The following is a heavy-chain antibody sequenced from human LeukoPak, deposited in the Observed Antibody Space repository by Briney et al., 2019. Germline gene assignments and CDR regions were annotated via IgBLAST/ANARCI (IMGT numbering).Heavy chain of an antibody. CDR2: ISWNSGSI. D-gene: IGHD1-7*01. CDR1: GFTFDDYG. J-gene: IGHJ4*02. CDR3: AKGHNWNYRGLFDY. V-gene: IGHV3-9*03. Sequence: GGSLRLSCAASGFTFDDYGMSWVRQAPGKGLEWVSGISWNSGSIGYADSVKGRFTISRDNAKNSLYLQMNSLRAEDMALYYCAKGHNWNYRGLFDYWGQGTLVTVSS.